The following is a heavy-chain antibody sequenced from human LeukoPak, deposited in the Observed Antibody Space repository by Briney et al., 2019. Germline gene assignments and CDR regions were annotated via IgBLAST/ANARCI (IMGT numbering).Heavy chain of an antibody. CDR3: AKLRGYSAYEPFDC. CDR2: VTGGGGGT. Sequence: GGSLRLSCAASGFTFSSDAMSCVRQAPGKGLQWHSSVTGGGGGTYLADSVKGRLTISRDNSKNTLYLQMNSLRPEDTAVYFCAKLRGYSAYEPFDCWGQGTLVTVSS. CDR1: GFTFSSDA. D-gene: IGHD5-12*01. J-gene: IGHJ4*02. V-gene: IGHV3-23*01.